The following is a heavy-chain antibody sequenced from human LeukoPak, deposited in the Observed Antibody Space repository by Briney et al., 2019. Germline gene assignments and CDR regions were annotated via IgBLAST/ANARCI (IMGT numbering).Heavy chain of an antibody. CDR1: GFSFSSYW. Sequence: GESLRLSCAASGFSFSSYWMSWVRQAPGKGLEWVANIKQDGSEKYYVDSVKGRFTISRDNAKNSLYLQMNSLRAEDTAVYYCARHNPYSSGWYCFDDWGQGTLVTASS. D-gene: IGHD6-13*01. V-gene: IGHV3-7*02. J-gene: IGHJ4*02. CDR2: IKQDGSEK. CDR3: ARHNPYSSGWYCFDD.